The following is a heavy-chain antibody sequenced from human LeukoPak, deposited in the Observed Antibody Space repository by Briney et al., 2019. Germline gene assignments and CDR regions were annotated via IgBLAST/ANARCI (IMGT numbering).Heavy chain of an antibody. Sequence: PGGSLRLSCAASGFTFSLAYIYWVRQAPGKGLEWVGRIKNNQDGGTTDFAAPVKGRFANSRDDSKNTLYLQMNGLRTEDTAVYYCTTDWASGRFSLVLDLWGQGTMVTVSS. V-gene: IGHV3-15*01. D-gene: IGHD3-10*01. CDR2: IKNNQDGGTT. CDR1: GFTFSLAY. J-gene: IGHJ3*01. CDR3: TTDWASGRFSLVLDL.